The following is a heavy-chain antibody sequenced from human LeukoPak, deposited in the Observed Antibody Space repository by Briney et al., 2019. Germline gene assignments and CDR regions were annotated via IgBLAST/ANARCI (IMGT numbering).Heavy chain of an antibody. Sequence: GESLRLSCAASGFTFSSYGMHWVRQAPGKGLEWVAFIRYDGSNKYYADSVKGRFTISRDNSKNTLYLQMNSLRAEDTAVYYCAKDFTVVITSWFDPWGQGTLVTVSS. CDR2: IRYDGSNK. CDR3: AKDFTVVITSWFDP. CDR1: GFTFSSYG. V-gene: IGHV3-30*02. D-gene: IGHD3-22*01. J-gene: IGHJ5*02.